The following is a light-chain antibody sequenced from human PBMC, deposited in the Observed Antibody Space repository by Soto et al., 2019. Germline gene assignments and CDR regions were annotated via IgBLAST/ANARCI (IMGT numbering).Light chain of an antibody. CDR2: GAS. CDR3: QQRSNWPLT. J-gene: IGKJ4*01. CDR1: QSFNSIY. Sequence: EIVLTQSPGTLSLSPEERATLSCRASQSFNSIYLAWYQQKPGQAPRLLIYGASSRATGIPDRFSGSGSGTDFTLTISRLEPEDSAIYYCQQRSNWPLTFGGGTMVDIK. V-gene: IGKV3D-20*02.